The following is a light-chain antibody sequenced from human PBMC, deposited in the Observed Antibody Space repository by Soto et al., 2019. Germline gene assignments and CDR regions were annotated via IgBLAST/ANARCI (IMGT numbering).Light chain of an antibody. V-gene: IGKV3-20*01. CDR3: GPCCSAGT. Sequence: GRGAIVGRRASQSVSNNYLAWYQQKPGQAPRLLIYGASNRATGIPDRFSGSGSGTDYTVPICRLAREDVAVNYGGPCCSAGTFGQGTKVDIK. J-gene: IGKJ1*01. CDR1: QSVSNNY. CDR2: GAS.